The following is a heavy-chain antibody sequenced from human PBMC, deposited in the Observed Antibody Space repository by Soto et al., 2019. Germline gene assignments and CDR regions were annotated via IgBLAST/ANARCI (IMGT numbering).Heavy chain of an antibody. Sequence: QVQLVQSGAEVKKPGASVKVSCKASGYTFTSYGISWVRQAPGQGLEWMGWISAYNGNTNYAQKLQGRVTMTTDTSTSTDYMELRSLRSDDTAVYYCARDIAVAGTDWYFDLWGRGTLVTVSS. V-gene: IGHV1-18*01. CDR3: ARDIAVAGTDWYFDL. J-gene: IGHJ2*01. D-gene: IGHD6-19*01. CDR1: GYTFTSYG. CDR2: ISAYNGNT.